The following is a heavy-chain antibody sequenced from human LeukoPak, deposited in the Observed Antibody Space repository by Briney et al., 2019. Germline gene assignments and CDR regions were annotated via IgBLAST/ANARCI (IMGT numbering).Heavy chain of an antibody. CDR2: ISYDGSNK. V-gene: IGHV3-30-3*01. CDR3: ARKKGFMVRGGYYGMDV. D-gene: IGHD3-10*01. J-gene: IGHJ6*02. Sequence: GGSLRLSCAASGFTFSSYAMHWVRQAPGKGLEWVAVISYDGSNKYYAGSVKGRFTISRDNSKNTLYLQMNSLRAEDTAVYYCARKKGFMVRGGYYGMDVWGQGTTVTVSS. CDR1: GFTFSSYA.